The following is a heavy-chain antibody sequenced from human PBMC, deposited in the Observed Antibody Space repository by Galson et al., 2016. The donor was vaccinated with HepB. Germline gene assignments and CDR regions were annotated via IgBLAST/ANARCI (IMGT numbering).Heavy chain of an antibody. D-gene: IGHD3-9*01. V-gene: IGHV3-66*02. CDR2: IYSGGGT. CDR1: GFTVSNNF. J-gene: IGHJ4*02. Sequence: SLRLSCAASGFTVSNNFMRWVRQAPGKGLEWVSLIYSGGGTHYVDSVKGRFIISRDNSKNTVYLQMNSLRPEDTAVYYCAKSDILAGYSAFDYWGQGTLVTVSS. CDR3: AKSDILAGYSAFDY.